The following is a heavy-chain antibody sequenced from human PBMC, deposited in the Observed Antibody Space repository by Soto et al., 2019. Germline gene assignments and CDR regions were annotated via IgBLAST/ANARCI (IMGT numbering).Heavy chain of an antibody. CDR3: ARHYPIGNNWNYFDY. Sequence: SETLSLTCSVSGGSISSYYWGWIRQNPGKGLEWMGYISYTGSTDYSPSLKSRVTISVDTSKNQFSLKVRSVTAADTAIYFFARHYPIGNNWNYFDYWGRGTLVTVSS. D-gene: IGHD1-1*01. J-gene: IGHJ4*02. V-gene: IGHV4-59*08. CDR2: ISYTGST. CDR1: GGSISSYY.